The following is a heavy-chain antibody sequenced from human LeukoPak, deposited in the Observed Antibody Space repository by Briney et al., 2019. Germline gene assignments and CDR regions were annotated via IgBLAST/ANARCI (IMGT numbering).Heavy chain of an antibody. D-gene: IGHD1-26*01. Sequence: GASVKVSCKASGYTFIGYYMHWVRQAPGQGLEWVGWINPNSGDTDYAQKFQGRVTMTRDTSISTAYMELSRLRSDDTAVYYCARDPSGSYGIYCFDYWGQGTLVTVSS. CDR2: INPNSGDT. J-gene: IGHJ4*02. CDR3: ARDPSGSYGIYCFDY. CDR1: GYTFIGYY. V-gene: IGHV1-2*02.